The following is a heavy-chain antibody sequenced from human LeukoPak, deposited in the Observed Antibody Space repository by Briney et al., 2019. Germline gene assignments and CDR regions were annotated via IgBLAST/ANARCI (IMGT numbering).Heavy chain of an antibody. CDR3: ARVAQDRVQPSVAPNWLEP. Sequence: GESLKISCQGSGYIFTNYWLAWVRQMPDTGLEWMGIIYPGDSNTKYNPSFQGQVTISADKSISTAYLQWNSLKASDTAMYYCARVAQDRVQPSVAPNWLEPWGQGTLVTVSS. J-gene: IGHJ5*02. D-gene: IGHD5/OR15-5a*01. CDR1: GYIFTNYW. V-gene: IGHV5-51*01. CDR2: IYPGDSNT.